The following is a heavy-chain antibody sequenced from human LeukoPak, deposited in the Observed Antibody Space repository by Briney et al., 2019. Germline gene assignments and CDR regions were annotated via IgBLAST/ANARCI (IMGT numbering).Heavy chain of an antibody. J-gene: IGHJ3*02. CDR2: INYSGRI. V-gene: IGHV4-59*01. Sequence: PSETLSLTCIVSSGFISSYYWSWIRQTPGKGLEWIAFINYSGRIKYNPSLQSRVSISLDTSKNHFSLQLRSMMAADTAVYYCARLVDYDNSGDPDIFDIWGQGTIVSIS. CDR1: SGFISSYY. CDR3: ARLVDYDNSGDPDIFDI. D-gene: IGHD3-22*01.